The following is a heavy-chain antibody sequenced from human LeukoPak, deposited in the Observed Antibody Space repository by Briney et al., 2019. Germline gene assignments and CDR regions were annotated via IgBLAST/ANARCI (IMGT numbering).Heavy chain of an antibody. CDR1: GGTFSSYA. CDR2: INPSGDNT. J-gene: IGHJ4*02. D-gene: IGHD3-22*01. Sequence: ASVKVSCKASGGTFSSYAISWVRQAPGQGLEWMGIINPSGDNTWYAQKFQGRVTITADESTSTAYMELSSLRSEDTAVYYCASRADSSGYSYYFDYWGQGTLVTVSS. V-gene: IGHV1-69*11. CDR3: ASRADSSGYSYYFDY.